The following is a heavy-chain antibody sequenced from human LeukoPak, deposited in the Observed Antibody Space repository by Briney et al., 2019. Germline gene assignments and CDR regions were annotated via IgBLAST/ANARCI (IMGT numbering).Heavy chain of an antibody. D-gene: IGHD6-13*01. CDR3: ARGVYIAAAQYGY. Sequence: KPSETLSLTCTVSGGSISSYYWSWLRQPPGKGLEWIGYIYYSGTTNYNPSLKSRVTISVDTSKNQFSLKLSSVTAAGTAVYYCARGVYIAAAQYGYWGQGTLVTVSS. J-gene: IGHJ4*02. CDR2: IYYSGTT. V-gene: IGHV4-59*01. CDR1: GGSISSYY.